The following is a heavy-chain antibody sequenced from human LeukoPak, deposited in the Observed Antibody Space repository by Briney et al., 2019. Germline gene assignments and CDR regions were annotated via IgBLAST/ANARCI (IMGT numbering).Heavy chain of an antibody. CDR3: ASESRRLVRGAFDI. V-gene: IGHV4-59*01. Sequence: SETLSLTCTVSGGSISSYYWSWIRQPPGKGLEWIGYIYYSGSTNYNPSLKSRVTISVDTSKNQFSLKLSSVTAADTAVYYCASESRRLVRGAFDIWGQGTMVTVSS. CDR2: IYYSGST. D-gene: IGHD3-10*01. J-gene: IGHJ3*02. CDR1: GGSISSYY.